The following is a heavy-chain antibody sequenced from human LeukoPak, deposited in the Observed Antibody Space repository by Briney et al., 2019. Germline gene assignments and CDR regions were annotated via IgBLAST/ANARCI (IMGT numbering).Heavy chain of an antibody. CDR2: TYHSGST. CDR3: ARGPITYYYDSSGYPDYFDY. CDR1: GGSVSSGSYY. D-gene: IGHD3-22*01. V-gene: IGHV4-30-2*01. Sequence: SETLSLTCTVSGGSVSSGSYYWSWIRQPPGKGLEWIGYTYHSGSTYYNPSLKSRVTISVDRSKNQFSLKLSSVTAADTAVYYCARGPITYYYDSSGYPDYFDYWGQGTLVTVSS. J-gene: IGHJ4*02.